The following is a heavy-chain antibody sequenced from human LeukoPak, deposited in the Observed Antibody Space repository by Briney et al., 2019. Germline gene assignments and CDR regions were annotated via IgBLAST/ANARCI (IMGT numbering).Heavy chain of an antibody. Sequence: GGSLRLSCAASGFTFSSYAMSWVRQAPGKGLEWVSAISGSGGSTYYADSVKGWFTIYRDNSKNTLYLQMDSLRAEDTAVYYCAKDRNAGTSYFDYWGQGTLVTVSS. J-gene: IGHJ4*02. D-gene: IGHD2-2*01. CDR2: ISGSGGST. V-gene: IGHV3-23*01. CDR3: AKDRNAGTSYFDY. CDR1: GFTFSSYA.